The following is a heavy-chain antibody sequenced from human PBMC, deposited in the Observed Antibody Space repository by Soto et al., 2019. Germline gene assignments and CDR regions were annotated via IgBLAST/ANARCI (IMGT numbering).Heavy chain of an antibody. D-gene: IGHD3-9*01. CDR2: IYHSGST. V-gene: IGHV4-4*02. Sequence: PSETLSLTCAVSGGSISRSNWWGWVRQPPGKGLEWIGEIYHSGSTNYHPSLKSRVTISVDKSKNQFSLKLTSLTAADTAVYYCARSITFDWLFFDNWGQGTLVTVSS. CDR1: GGSISRSNW. J-gene: IGHJ4*02. CDR3: ARSITFDWLFFDN.